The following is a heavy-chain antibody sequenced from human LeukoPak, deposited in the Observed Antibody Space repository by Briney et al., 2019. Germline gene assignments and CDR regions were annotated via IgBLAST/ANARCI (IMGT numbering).Heavy chain of an antibody. Sequence: SQTLSLTCAISGDSVSSNSAALNWIRQSPSRGLEWLGRTYYRSKWYNDYAVSVKSRITINPDTSKNQFSLQLNSVTPEDTAVYYCARERYYYDSTGYKPYYFDYWGQGTLVTVSS. D-gene: IGHD3-22*01. CDR3: ARERYYYDSTGYKPYYFDY. CDR2: TYYRSKWYN. V-gene: IGHV6-1*01. CDR1: GDSVSSNSAA. J-gene: IGHJ4*02.